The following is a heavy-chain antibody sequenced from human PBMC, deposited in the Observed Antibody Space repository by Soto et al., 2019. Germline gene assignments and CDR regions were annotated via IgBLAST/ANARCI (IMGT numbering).Heavy chain of an antibody. CDR2: ISWDDDK. CDR1: GVSLTTSGVG. V-gene: IGHV2-5*02. CDR3: AHRQRTVVVGAPFDL. Sequence: QITLRESGPTLVQPTQTLTLTCTLSGVSLTTSGVGVGWIRQPPGKDLECLALISWDDDKRFSPALKSRLAITRDTSKNQVVMTMTDMATVDTAIYYCAHRQRTVVVGAPFDLWGQGSQVTVAS. D-gene: IGHD2-15*01. J-gene: IGHJ4*02.